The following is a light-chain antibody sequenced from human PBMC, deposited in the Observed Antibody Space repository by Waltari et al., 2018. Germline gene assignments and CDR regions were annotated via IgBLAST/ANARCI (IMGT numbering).Light chain of an antibody. CDR1: QSLL. CDR2: EVS. V-gene: IGKV2-29*02. Sequence: DVVMTQTPLSLSVTPGQPASISCKSSQSLLYWYLQKPGQSPQLLIYEVSSRFSGVPDRFSGSGSGTDFTLKISRVEAEDIGVYYCMQGRRFPITFGQGTRLEIK. J-gene: IGKJ5*01. CDR3: MQGRRFPIT.